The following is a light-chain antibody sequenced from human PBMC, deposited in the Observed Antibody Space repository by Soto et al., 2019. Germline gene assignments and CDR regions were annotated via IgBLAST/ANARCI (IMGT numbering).Light chain of an antibody. CDR2: GVS. CDR1: QSVPSNF. V-gene: IGKV3-20*01. Sequence: EIVLTQSPGTLSLSPGESATLSCRASQSVPSNFLAWYQQKPGQAPILVIYGVSRRATGIPDRFSGSGSGTDFTLTISRLEHEDFAVYYCQQYDSSWTFGQGTKVEIK. CDR3: QQYDSSWT. J-gene: IGKJ1*01.